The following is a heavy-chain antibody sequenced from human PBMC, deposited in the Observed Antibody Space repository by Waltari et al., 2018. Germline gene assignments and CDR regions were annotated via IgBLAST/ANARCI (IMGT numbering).Heavy chain of an antibody. J-gene: IGHJ4*02. CDR3: ARGSGVDS. CDR2: ISDACGIH. D-gene: IGHD7-27*01. V-gene: IGHV3-23*01. CDR1: STCV. Sequence: STCVMKWGRQAPGRGLEWVSGISDACGIHNYADSAKGPVTISRDNAKNTLYLQMNSPRADDTAVYYCARGSGVDSLGQGTLVTVSS.